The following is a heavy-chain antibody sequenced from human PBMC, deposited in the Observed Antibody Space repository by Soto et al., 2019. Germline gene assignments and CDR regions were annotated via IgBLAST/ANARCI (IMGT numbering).Heavy chain of an antibody. CDR2: IFSNDEK. CDR3: ARIQSSGYHTFDAFDI. J-gene: IGHJ3*02. D-gene: IGHD3-22*01. V-gene: IGHV2-26*01. Sequence: QVTLKESGPVLVKPTETLTLTCTVSGFSLSNARMGVSWIRQPPGKALEWLAHIFSNDEKSYSTSLKSRLTIPXXTXKXXVVLTRTNMDPVDTATYYCARIQSSGYHTFDAFDIWGQGTMVTVSS. CDR1: GFSLSNARMG.